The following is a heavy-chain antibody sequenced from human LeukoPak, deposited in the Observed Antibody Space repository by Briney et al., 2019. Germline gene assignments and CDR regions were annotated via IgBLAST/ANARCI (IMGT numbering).Heavy chain of an antibody. V-gene: IGHV4-59*12. CDR3: ARDTGEWEPVAFDY. J-gene: IGHJ4*02. CDR2: IYYSGST. D-gene: IGHD1-26*01. Sequence: SETLSLTCTVSGGSISSYYWSWIRQPPGKGLEWIGYIYYSGSTNYNPSLKSRVTMSVDTSKNQFSLKLSSVNAADTAVYYCARDTGEWEPVAFDYWGQGTLVTVSS. CDR1: GGSISSYY.